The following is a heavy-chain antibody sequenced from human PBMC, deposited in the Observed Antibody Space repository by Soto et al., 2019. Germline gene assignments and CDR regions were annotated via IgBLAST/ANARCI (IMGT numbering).Heavy chain of an antibody. CDR3: ARDGMTTGDT. V-gene: IGHV4-4*07. CDR1: GFSVTSYT. Sequence: SETLSLRCVVSGFSVTSYTWSWVRQPANKGLEWIGRVFSSVSATYNPSLKSRVSISMDTAENRISLKLDSVTAADAGVYFCARDGMTTGDTWGPGTLVTVSS. J-gene: IGHJ4*02. CDR2: VFSSVSA. D-gene: IGHD2-21*02.